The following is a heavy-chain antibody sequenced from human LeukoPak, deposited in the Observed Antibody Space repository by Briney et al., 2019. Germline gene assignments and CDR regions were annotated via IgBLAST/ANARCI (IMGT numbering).Heavy chain of an antibody. D-gene: IGHD2-15*01. CDR2: IYPGDSDT. Sequence: GGSLKISCKGSGYSFTSYWIGWVRQMPGKGLEWMGIIYPGDSDTRYSPSFQGQVTISADKSINTAYLQWSSLKASDTAMYYCARRPRYCSGGTCYLDYWGQGTLVTVSS. J-gene: IGHJ4*02. V-gene: IGHV5-51*01. CDR1: GYSFTSYW. CDR3: ARRPRYCSGGTCYLDY.